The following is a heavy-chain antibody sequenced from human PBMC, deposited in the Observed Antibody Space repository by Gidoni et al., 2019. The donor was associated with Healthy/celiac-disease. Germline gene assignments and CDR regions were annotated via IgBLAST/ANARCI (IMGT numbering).Heavy chain of an antibody. CDR1: GFTFSSYG. CDR2: IWYDGSNK. Sequence: VQLVASGGGVVQPGRSPRLSCAASGFTFSSYGMHWVRQPPGTGLEWVAVIWYDGSNKYYADSGKGRFTISRDNSKNTLDLQMNSLRAEDTAVYYCARDVRGGSFDYWGQGTLVTVSS. J-gene: IGHJ4*02. D-gene: IGHD1-26*01. V-gene: IGHV3-33*01. CDR3: ARDVRGGSFDY.